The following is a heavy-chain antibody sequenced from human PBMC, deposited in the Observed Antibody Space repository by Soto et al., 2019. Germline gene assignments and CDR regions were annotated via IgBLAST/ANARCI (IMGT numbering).Heavy chain of an antibody. D-gene: IGHD3-10*01. Sequence: QVQLVQSGAEVKKPGASVKVSCKASGYTFTNYAMHWVRQAPGKRLEWMGWINAGNGNTKYSQKFQGRVTITRDTSASTADMELSSLRSEDTAVYYCASGPLLWGDVWGQGTTVTVSS. CDR3: ASGPLLWGDV. J-gene: IGHJ6*02. CDR1: GYTFTNYA. CDR2: INAGNGNT. V-gene: IGHV1-3*01.